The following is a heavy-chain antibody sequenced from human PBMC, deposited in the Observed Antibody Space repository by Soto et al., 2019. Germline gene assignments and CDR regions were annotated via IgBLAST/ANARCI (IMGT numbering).Heavy chain of an antibody. CDR2: IYPGDSDT. CDR1: GYSFTSYW. Sequence: GESLKISCKGSGYSFTSYWIGWVRQMPGKGLEWMGIIYPGDSDTRYSPSFQGQVTISADKSISTAYLQWSSLKASDTAMYYFAGCNGYCSSTSCYSPPNDFDYWGQGTLVTVSS. CDR3: AGCNGYCSSTSCYSPPNDFDY. D-gene: IGHD2-2*03. V-gene: IGHV5-51*01. J-gene: IGHJ4*02.